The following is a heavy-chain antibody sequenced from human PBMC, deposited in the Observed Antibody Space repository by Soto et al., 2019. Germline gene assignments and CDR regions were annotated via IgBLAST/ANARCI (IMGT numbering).Heavy chain of an antibody. CDR2: INPSSGTT. Sequence: ASVKVSCKASGYSFTTYYIQWVRHAPGHGPEWMGIINPSSGTTSYAQNFQGRVTLTRDTSTSTVYMELSSLRSEDTAVYYCARVLQQLVQGYYYYYMDVWGKGTTVTVSS. J-gene: IGHJ6*03. CDR1: GYSFTTYY. CDR3: ARVLQQLVQGYYYYYMDV. V-gene: IGHV1-46*01. D-gene: IGHD6-6*01.